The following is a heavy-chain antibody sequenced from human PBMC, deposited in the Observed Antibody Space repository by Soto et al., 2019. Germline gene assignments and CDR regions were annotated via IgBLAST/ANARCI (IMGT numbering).Heavy chain of an antibody. J-gene: IGHJ4*02. CDR2: ISYDGSNK. Sequence: GGSLRLSCAASGFTFSSYAMHWVRQAPGKGLEWVAVISYDGSNKYYADSVKGRFTISRDNSKNTLYLQMNSLRAEDTAVYYCARASYYYDSRGYYYRYYFDYWGQGA. CDR3: ARASYYYDSRGYYYRYYFDY. CDR1: GFTFSSYA. V-gene: IGHV3-30-3*01. D-gene: IGHD3-22*01.